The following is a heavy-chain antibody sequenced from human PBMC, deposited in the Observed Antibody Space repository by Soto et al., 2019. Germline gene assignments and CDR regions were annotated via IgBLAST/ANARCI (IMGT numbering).Heavy chain of an antibody. V-gene: IGHV4-34*01. Sequence: SETLSLTCAVYGGSLSGYYWSWIRQPPGKGLEWIGEINHSGSTNYNPSLKSRVTISVDTSKKQFSLNLSSVTAADTAVYYCARYTNGDFDYWGQGTLVTVSS. D-gene: IGHD4-17*01. CDR2: INHSGST. J-gene: IGHJ4*01. CDR1: GGSLSGYY. CDR3: ARYTNGDFDY.